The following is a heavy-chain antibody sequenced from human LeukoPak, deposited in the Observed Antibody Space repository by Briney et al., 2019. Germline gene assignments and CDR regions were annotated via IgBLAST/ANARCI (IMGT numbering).Heavy chain of an antibody. J-gene: IGHJ4*02. D-gene: IGHD2-15*01. CDR3: ARGYGSGGDFDY. Sequence: PSETLPLTCTVSGGSISSYYWSWIRQPPGKGLEWIGYIYYSGSTNYNPSLKSRVTISVDTSKNQFSLKLSSVTAADTAVYYCARGYGSGGDFDYWGQGTLVTVSS. V-gene: IGHV4-59*01. CDR2: IYYSGST. CDR1: GGSISSYY.